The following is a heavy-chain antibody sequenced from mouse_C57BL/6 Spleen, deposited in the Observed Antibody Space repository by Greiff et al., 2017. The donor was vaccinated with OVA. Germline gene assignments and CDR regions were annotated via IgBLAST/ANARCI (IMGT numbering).Heavy chain of an antibody. CDR3: ARESLGFDY. Sequence: EVQRVESGGGLVKPGGSLKLSCAASGFTFSSYAMSWVRQTPEKRLEWVATISDGGSYTYYPDNVKGRFTISRDNAKNNLYLQMSHLKSEDTAMYYCARESLGFDYWGQGTTLTVSS. CDR2: ISDGGSYT. V-gene: IGHV5-4*01. CDR1: GFTFSSYA. D-gene: IGHD4-1*01. J-gene: IGHJ2*01.